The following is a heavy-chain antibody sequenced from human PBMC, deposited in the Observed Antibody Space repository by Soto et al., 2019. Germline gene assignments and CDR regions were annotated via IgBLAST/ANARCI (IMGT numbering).Heavy chain of an antibody. D-gene: IGHD6-6*01. Sequence: PSETLSLTCTVSGGSISSGGYYWSWIRQHPGKGLERIGYIYYSGSTYYNQSLKNRVTISVDTSRNQFSLKLSFVTAADTAVYYCGSALLGGLPHTGGSSPEFDYWGQGTLVTVPS. CDR1: GGSISSGGYY. V-gene: IGHV4-31*03. J-gene: IGHJ4*02. CDR2: IYYSGST. CDR3: GSALLGGLPHTGGSSPEFDY.